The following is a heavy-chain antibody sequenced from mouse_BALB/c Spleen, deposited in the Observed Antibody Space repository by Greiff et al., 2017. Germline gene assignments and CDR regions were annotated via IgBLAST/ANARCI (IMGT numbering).Heavy chain of an antibody. V-gene: IGHV5-2*01. Sequence: QGESGGGLVQPGESLKLSCESNEYEFPSHDMSWVRKTPEKRLELVAAINSDGGSTYYPDTMERRFIISRDNTKKTLYLQMSSLRSEDTALYYCARHGGDDVRYFDVWGAGTTVTVSS. CDR3: ARHGGDDVRYFDV. D-gene: IGHD2-12*01. J-gene: IGHJ1*01. CDR2: INSDGGST. CDR1: EYEFPSHD.